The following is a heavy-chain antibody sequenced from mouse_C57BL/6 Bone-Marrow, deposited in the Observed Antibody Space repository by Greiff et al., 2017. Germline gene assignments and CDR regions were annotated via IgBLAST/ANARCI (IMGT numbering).Heavy chain of an antibody. V-gene: IGHV1-15*01. CDR3: TRGGYDYDDHYYAMDY. CDR1: GYTFTDYE. CDR2: IDPETGGT. D-gene: IGHD2-4*01. Sequence: VQLQQSGAELVRPGASVTLSCKASGYTFTDYEMHWVKQTPVHGLEWIGAIDPETGGTAYNQKFKGKAILTADKSSSTAYMELRSLTSEDSAVYYGTRGGYDYDDHYYAMDYWGQGTSVTVSS. J-gene: IGHJ4*01.